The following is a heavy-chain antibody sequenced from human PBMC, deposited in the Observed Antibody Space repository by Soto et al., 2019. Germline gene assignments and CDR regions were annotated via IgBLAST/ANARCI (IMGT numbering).Heavy chain of an antibody. Sequence: SETLSLTCAVYGGSFSGYYWSWIRQPPGKGLEWIGEINHSGSTNYNPSLKSRVTISVDTSKNQFPLKLSSVTAADTAVYYCARGRILMVYAVTYYFDYWGQGTLVTVSS. CDR1: GGSFSGYY. J-gene: IGHJ4*02. CDR3: ARGRILMVYAVTYYFDY. D-gene: IGHD2-8*01. CDR2: INHSGST. V-gene: IGHV4-34*01.